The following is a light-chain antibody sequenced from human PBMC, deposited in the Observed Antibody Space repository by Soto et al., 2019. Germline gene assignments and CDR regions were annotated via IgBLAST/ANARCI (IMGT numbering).Light chain of an antibody. CDR1: SGSVSTSYY. Sequence: QTVVTQEPSFSVSPGRTVTLTCGLSSGSVSTSYYPSWYQQTPGQAPRTLIYSTSTRSSGVPDRFSGSILGNKAALTITGAQADDESVYYCMLYMGSGIWVFGGGTKLTVL. CDR3: MLYMGSGIWV. CDR2: STS. J-gene: IGLJ3*02. V-gene: IGLV8-61*01.